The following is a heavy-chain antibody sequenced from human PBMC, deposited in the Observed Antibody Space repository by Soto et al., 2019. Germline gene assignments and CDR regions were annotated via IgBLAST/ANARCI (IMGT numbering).Heavy chain of an antibody. CDR3: ARARCLNRWFGS. J-gene: IGHJ5*01. D-gene: IGHD3-16*01. CDR1: GGSLSVDGDS. CDR2: IYHNGSP. V-gene: IGHV4-30-2*01. Sequence: PSETRSLTWALSGGSLSVDGDSWTWIRHPPGKGLEWIGYIYHNGSPYYNPSLESRVTVSVDKSKNQFSLKLCSVTAAPTAVYYRARARCLNRWFGSWGQGTLVTVSS.